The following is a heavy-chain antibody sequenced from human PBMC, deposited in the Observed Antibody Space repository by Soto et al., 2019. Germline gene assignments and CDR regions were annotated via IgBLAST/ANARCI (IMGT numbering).Heavy chain of an antibody. CDR1: GGSISSGGYS. CDR3: ARGFFLATFDP. J-gene: IGHJ5*02. Sequence: LSLTCAVSGGSISSGGYSWSWIRQPPGKGLEWIGYIYHSGSTYYNPSLKSRVTISVDRSKNQFSLKLSSVAAADTAVYYCARGFFLATFDPWGQGTLVTVSS. V-gene: IGHV4-30-2*01. D-gene: IGHD3-3*01. CDR2: IYHSGST.